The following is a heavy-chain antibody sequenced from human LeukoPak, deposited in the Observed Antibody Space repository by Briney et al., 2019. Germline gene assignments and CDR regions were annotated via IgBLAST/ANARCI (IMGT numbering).Heavy chain of an antibody. CDR3: ARDQTAYIVVVPAANNWFYP. J-gene: IGHJ5*02. V-gene: IGHV3-30-3*01. D-gene: IGHD2-2*01. CDR1: GFTFSNYA. Sequence: GRSLTLSCAASGFTFSNYAMHRVRQAPGKGLEWVAVISYDGSNKYYADSVKGRFTISRDNSKNTLCLQMNSLRAEDTAVYYCARDQTAYIVVVPAANNWFYPWGQGTLVTVSS. CDR2: ISYDGSNK.